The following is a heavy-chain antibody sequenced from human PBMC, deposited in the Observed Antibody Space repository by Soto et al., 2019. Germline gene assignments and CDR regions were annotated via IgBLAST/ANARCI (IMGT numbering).Heavy chain of an antibody. J-gene: IGHJ3*02. V-gene: IGHV1-18*01. CDR1: GYIFTSYD. CDR3: ARDRGLSGYAFDI. Sequence: QVQLVQSGPDVKKPGASVKVSCKASGYIFTSYDISWVRQAPGQGLEWMGWISAYNGNTNYAQRLQGRVLMTTDTSASTAYMELRSLRSDDTAVYYCARDRGLSGYAFDIWGQGTMVTVSS. D-gene: IGHD3-22*01. CDR2: ISAYNGNT.